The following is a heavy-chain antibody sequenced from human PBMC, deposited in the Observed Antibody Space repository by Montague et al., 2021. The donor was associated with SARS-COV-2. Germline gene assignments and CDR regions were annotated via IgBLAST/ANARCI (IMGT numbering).Heavy chain of an antibody. CDR3: ARGQSGITMIVVAILGVEFYFDN. Sequence: SETLSLTCAVYGGSFSDSHWSWLRQPPGKGRGWIGEINQSGSTKYNPSLKSRVPISVDTSKNQFSLKLSSLTAADTAVYYCARGQSGITMIVVAILGVEFYFDNWGQGTLVTVSS. D-gene: IGHD3-22*01. CDR2: INQSGST. V-gene: IGHV4-34*01. CDR1: GGSFSDSH. J-gene: IGHJ4*02.